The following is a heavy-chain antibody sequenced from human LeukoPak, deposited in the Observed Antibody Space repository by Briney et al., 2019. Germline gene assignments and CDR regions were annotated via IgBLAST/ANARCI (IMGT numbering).Heavy chain of an antibody. CDR1: GGSMLSGDYF. V-gene: IGHV4-30-4*08. J-gene: IGHJ5*02. CDR3: ARGNQSKKHNWFDP. Sequence: KPSQTLSLTCTVSGGSMLSGDYFWSWVRQPPGKGLDWIGYIYYSGSTYCNPSLKSRVTISVDTSKNQFSLKLSSVTAADTAVYYCARGNQSKKHNWFDPWGQGTLVTVSS. CDR2: IYYSGST. D-gene: IGHD1-14*01.